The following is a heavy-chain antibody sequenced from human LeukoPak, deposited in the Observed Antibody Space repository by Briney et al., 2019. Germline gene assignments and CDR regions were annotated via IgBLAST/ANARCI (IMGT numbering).Heavy chain of an antibody. V-gene: IGHV1-8*01. CDR2: MNPNSGNT. Sequence: ASVKVSCKASGYTFTSYDINWVRQATGQGLEWMGWMNPNSGNTGYAQKFQGRVTMTRNTSISTAYMELSSLRSEDTAVYYCARVLTPDSEVVYDYWGQGTLVTVSS. D-gene: IGHD2-15*01. CDR3: ARVLTPDSEVVYDY. J-gene: IGHJ4*02. CDR1: GYTFTSYD.